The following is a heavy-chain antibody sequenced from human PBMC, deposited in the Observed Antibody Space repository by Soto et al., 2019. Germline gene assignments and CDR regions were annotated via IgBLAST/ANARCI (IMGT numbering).Heavy chain of an antibody. V-gene: IGHV3-23*01. CDR3: AKDPDRYDYVWGTYRYIDH. CDR2: ISTSGGRP. J-gene: IGHJ4*02. CDR1: GITFSNYA. D-gene: IGHD3-16*02. Sequence: LRLSCTASGITFSNYATSWVRQAPRKGLEWVSSISTSGGRPYYADSVKGRFTISRDNSKNTLYLQMNSLRVEDTAVYYCAKDPDRYDYVWGTYRYIDHWGQGTLVTVSS.